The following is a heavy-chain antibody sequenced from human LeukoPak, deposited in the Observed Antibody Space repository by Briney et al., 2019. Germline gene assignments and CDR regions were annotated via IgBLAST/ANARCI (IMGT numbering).Heavy chain of an antibody. CDR3: AKGGPTYYYGSGDYFDY. CDR1: GFTFDDYA. D-gene: IGHD3-10*01. V-gene: IGHV3-43*02. CDR2: ISGDGGST. Sequence: GGPLRLSCAASGFTFDDYAMYWVRQAPGKGLEWVSLISGDGGSTYYADSVKGRFTISRDNSKNSLYLQMNSLRTEDTALYYCAKGGPTYYYGSGDYFDYWGQGTLVTVSS. J-gene: IGHJ4*02.